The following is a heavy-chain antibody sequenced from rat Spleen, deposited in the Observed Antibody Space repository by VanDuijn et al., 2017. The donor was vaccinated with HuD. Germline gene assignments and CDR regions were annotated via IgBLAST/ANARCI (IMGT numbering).Heavy chain of an antibody. D-gene: IGHD1-12*03. CDR1: GFTFSRYW. Sequence: EVQLVETGGGFVQPGRSLKLSCVGSGFTFSRYWMYWIRQAPGKGLECVSSINADGGSTYYPESVKGRFTISRDNAENTVYLQLNSLRSEDTATYYCAKRDYDGYYPFANWGQGTLVTVSS. CDR2: INADGGST. J-gene: IGHJ3*01. CDR3: AKRDYDGYYPFAN. V-gene: IGHV5-58*01.